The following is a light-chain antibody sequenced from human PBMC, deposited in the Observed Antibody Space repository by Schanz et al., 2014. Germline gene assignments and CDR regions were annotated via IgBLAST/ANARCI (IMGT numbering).Light chain of an antibody. V-gene: IGLV2-8*01. CDR1: SNDIGRYDF. CDR2: AVN. J-gene: IGLJ2*01. Sequence: QSALSQPPSASGSLGQSVTISCTGTSNDIGRYDFVSWYQQHPGKAPKLMIYAVNKRPSGVPDRFSGSKSGNTASLTVSGLQAEDEADYYCSSYAGSNTLVFGGGTKLTVL. CDR3: SSYAGSNTLV.